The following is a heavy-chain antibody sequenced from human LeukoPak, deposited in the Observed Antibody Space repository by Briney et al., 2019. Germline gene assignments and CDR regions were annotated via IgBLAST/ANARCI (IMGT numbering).Heavy chain of an antibody. D-gene: IGHD4-23*01. Sequence: SQTLSLTCAISGDSVSSNGAAWNWIRQSPSRGLEWLGGAYYRSKWYSDYAVSVKSRITINPDTSKNQFSLQLNSVTPEDTAVYYCARDGRDGGNSFDYWGLGTLVTVSS. V-gene: IGHV6-1*01. CDR1: GDSVSSNGAA. J-gene: IGHJ4*02. CDR2: AYYRSKWYS. CDR3: ARDGRDGGNSFDY.